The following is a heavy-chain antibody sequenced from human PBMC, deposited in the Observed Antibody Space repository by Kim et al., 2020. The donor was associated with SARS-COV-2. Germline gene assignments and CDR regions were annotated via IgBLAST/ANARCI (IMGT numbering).Heavy chain of an antibody. J-gene: IGHJ3*02. Sequence: GGSLRLSCAASGFTFSSYSMNWVRQAPGKGLEWVSSISSSSSYIYYADSVKGRFTISRDNAKNSLYLQMNSLRAEDTAVYYCASEGTYDILTGYYKRSRAFDIWGQGTMVTVSS. V-gene: IGHV3-21*01. D-gene: IGHD3-9*01. CDR1: GFTFSSYS. CDR3: ASEGTYDILTGYYKRSRAFDI. CDR2: ISSSSSYI.